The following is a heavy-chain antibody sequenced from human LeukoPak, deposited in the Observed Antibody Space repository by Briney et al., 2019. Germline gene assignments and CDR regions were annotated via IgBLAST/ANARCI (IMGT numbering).Heavy chain of an antibody. Sequence: GGSLRLSCTASGFTFGDYAMSWVRQAPGKGLEWVGFIRSKAYGGKTEYAASVKGRFTISRDDSKSIAYLQMNSLKTEDTAVYYCTRDWFGELLGVDYWGQGTLVTVSS. D-gene: IGHD3-10*01. J-gene: IGHJ4*02. CDR1: GFTFGDYA. CDR3: TRDWFGELLGVDY. CDR2: IRSKAYGGKT. V-gene: IGHV3-49*04.